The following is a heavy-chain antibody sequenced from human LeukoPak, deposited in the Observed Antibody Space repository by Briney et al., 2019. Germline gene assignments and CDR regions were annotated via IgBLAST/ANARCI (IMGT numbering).Heavy chain of an antibody. Sequence: SGTLSLTCAVSGGSISSSNWWSWVRQPPGKGLEWIGEIYHSGSTNYNPSLKSRVTISVDKSKNQFSLKLSSVTAEDTAVYYCARDPGPYSGYDLINWGQGTLVTVSS. V-gene: IGHV4-4*02. CDR3: ARDPGPYSGYDLIN. CDR1: GGSISSSNW. J-gene: IGHJ4*02. CDR2: IYHSGST. D-gene: IGHD5-12*01.